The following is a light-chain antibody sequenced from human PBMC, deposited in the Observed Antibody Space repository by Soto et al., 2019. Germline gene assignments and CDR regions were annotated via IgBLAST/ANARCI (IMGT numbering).Light chain of an antibody. V-gene: IGLV2-14*01. CDR2: EVS. CDR1: GSDVGTYSY. CDR3: TSYTSSNTLV. Sequence: QSALTQPASVSGSPGQSITISCTGSGSDVGTYSYVSWYQQHPDKDPKLMIYEVSNRPSGVSSRFSGSKSGNTASLTISGLQAEDEADYYCTSYTSSNTLVFGTGTKLTVL. J-gene: IGLJ1*01.